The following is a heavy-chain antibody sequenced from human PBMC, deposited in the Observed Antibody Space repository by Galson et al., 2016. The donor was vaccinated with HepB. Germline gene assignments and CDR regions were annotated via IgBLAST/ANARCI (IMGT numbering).Heavy chain of an antibody. V-gene: IGHV3-30-3*01. Sequence: SLRLSCAASEFTFSTYAMHWVRQAPGKGLEWVAVTSYDGNNKYYADSAKGRFTISRDNSKNTLYLQMNSLRVEDTAVYYCASDSISSGRIDSWGQGTLVTVST. J-gene: IGHJ4*02. CDR3: ASDSISSGRIDS. D-gene: IGHD2-15*01. CDR1: EFTFSTYA. CDR2: TSYDGNNK.